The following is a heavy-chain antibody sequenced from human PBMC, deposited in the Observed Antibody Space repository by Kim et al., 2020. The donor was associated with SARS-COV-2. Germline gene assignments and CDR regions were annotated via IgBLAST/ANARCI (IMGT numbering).Heavy chain of an antibody. Sequence: GGSLRLSCAASGFTFSSYSMNWVRQAPGKGLEWVSSISSSSSYIYYADSVKGRFTISRDNAKNSLYLQMNSLRAEDTAVYYCARVLYSNYGSDYWGQGTLVTVSS. J-gene: IGHJ4*02. CDR2: ISSSSSYI. V-gene: IGHV3-21*01. D-gene: IGHD4-4*01. CDR3: ARVLYSNYGSDY. CDR1: GFTFSSYS.